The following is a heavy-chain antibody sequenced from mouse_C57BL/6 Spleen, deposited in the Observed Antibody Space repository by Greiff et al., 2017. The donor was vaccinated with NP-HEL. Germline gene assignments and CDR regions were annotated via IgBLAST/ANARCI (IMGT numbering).Heavy chain of an antibody. CDR3: ARQGGYSNYVGYAMDY. V-gene: IGHV5-6*01. D-gene: IGHD2-5*01. CDR1: GFTFSSYG. CDR2: ISSGGSYT. Sequence: EVMLVESGGDLVKPGGSLKLSCAASGFTFSSYGMSWVRQTPDKRLEWVATISSGGSYTYYPDSVKGRFTISRDNAKNTLYLQMSSLKSEDTAMYYCARQGGYSNYVGYAMDYWGQGTSVTVSS. J-gene: IGHJ4*01.